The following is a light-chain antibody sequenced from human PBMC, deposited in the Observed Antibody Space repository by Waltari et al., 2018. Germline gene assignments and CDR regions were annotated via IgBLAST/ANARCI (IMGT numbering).Light chain of an antibody. CDR2: KVS. Sequence: DVVMTQSPLSLPVTLGQPATISCRSSQSLVHSDGNTYSNWFHQRPGQSPRRLMYKVSNRDSGVPDRFSGSGSGTDFTLKISRVEAEDVGVYYCMQGTHWPWTFGQGTKVEIK. V-gene: IGKV2-30*02. CDR3: MQGTHWPWT. J-gene: IGKJ1*01. CDR1: QSLVHSDGNTY.